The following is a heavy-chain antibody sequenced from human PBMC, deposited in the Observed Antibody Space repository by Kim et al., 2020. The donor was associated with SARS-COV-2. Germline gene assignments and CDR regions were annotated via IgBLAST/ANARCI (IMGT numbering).Heavy chain of an antibody. CDR1: GGSISSYY. CDR2: IYYSGST. Sequence: SETLSLTCTVSGGSISSYYWSWIRQPPGKGLEWIGYIYYSGSTNYNPSLKSRVTISVDTSKNQFSLKLSSVTAADTAVYYCARTPLTYYYDSSGSRAFDIWGQGTMVTVSS. D-gene: IGHD3-22*01. CDR3: ARTPLTYYYDSSGSRAFDI. J-gene: IGHJ3*02. V-gene: IGHV4-59*01.